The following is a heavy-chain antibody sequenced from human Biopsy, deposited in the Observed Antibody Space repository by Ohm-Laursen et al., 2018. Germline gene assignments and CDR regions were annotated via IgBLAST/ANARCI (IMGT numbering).Heavy chain of an antibody. V-gene: IGHV4-38-2*02. CDR1: GSSISSGYY. Sequence: TLSLTCAVSGSSISSGYYWGWVRQPPGKGLEWIGSVYDSGKSYYNPSLKSRVTISVDVSKNQFSLKLSSVTAADTAVYYCARDRFDLLTPNWFDPWGQGTLVTVSS. CDR3: ARDRFDLLTPNWFDP. CDR2: VYDSGKS. J-gene: IGHJ5*02. D-gene: IGHD3-9*01.